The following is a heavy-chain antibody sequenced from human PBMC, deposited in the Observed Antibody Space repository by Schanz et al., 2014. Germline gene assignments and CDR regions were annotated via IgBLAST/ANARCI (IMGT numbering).Heavy chain of an antibody. J-gene: IGHJ6*02. CDR3: AKEMFYFGSRPGMDV. CDR1: GFTFGSYP. D-gene: IGHD3-10*01. V-gene: IGHV3-30*18. Sequence: QVQLVESGGGVVQPGRSLRLSCAASGFTFGSYPIHWVRQAPGKGLEWVAVISHDGSNKYYADSVKGRFTISRDNSKNTLYLQMNSLRAEDTAVYFCAKEMFYFGSRPGMDVWGQGTTVTVSS. CDR2: ISHDGSNK.